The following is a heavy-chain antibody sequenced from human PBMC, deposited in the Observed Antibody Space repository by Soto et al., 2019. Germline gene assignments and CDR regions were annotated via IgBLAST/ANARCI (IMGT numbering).Heavy chain of an antibody. V-gene: IGHV3-23*01. CDR2: ISGSGGST. Sequence: PGGSLRLSCAASGFTFRSYAMSWVRQAPGKGLEWVSAISGSGGSTYYADSAKGRFTISRDNSKNTLYLQMNSLVAEDTAVYYCAKVGSSGYYGGYYYYYGMDVWGQGTTVTVSS. J-gene: IGHJ6*02. D-gene: IGHD3-22*01. CDR3: AKVGSSGYYGGYYYYYGMDV. CDR1: GFTFRSYA.